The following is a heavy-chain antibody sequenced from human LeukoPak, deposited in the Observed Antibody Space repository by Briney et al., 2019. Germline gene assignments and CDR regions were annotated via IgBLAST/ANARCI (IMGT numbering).Heavy chain of an antibody. V-gene: IGHV4-39*01. Sequence: SETLSLTCSVSGGSFDSSTYYWGWIRQPPGKGLEWIGSIHSSGSTYYKSSPKSRVIISVDMSKSQFSLKLRSVTAADTAVYYCARLGAYWGQGILVTVSS. CDR3: ARLGAY. J-gene: IGHJ4*02. D-gene: IGHD3-16*01. CDR1: GGSFDSSTYY. CDR2: IHSSGST.